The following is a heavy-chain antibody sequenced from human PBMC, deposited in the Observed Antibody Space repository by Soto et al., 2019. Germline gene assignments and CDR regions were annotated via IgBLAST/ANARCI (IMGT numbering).Heavy chain of an antibody. CDR1: GFTFSSEC. J-gene: IGHJ4*02. V-gene: IGHV3-33*01. CDR2: IWYDGSNK. CDR3: ARDSSSRIAVAGHLAY. D-gene: IGHD6-19*01. Sequence: RGSLGLSCAAPGFTFSSECMHWVRQAPGKGLEWVAVIWYDGSNKYYADSVKGRFTISRDNSKNTLYLQMNSLRAEDTAVYYCARDSSSRIAVAGHLAYWGQGTLVTVSS.